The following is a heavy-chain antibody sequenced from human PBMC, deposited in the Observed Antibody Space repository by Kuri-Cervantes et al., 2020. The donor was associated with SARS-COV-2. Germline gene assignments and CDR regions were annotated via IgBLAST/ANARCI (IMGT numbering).Heavy chain of an antibody. CDR1: GFTFDDYG. Sequence: GESLKISCAASGFTFDDYGMSWVRQAPGKGLEWVSGINWNGGSTGYADSVKGRFTISRDNAKNSLYLQMNSLRAEDTAVYYCARDRQLPDDFWSGWFDYWGQGTLVTVSS. V-gene: IGHV3-20*04. CDR3: ARDRQLPDDFWSGWFDY. D-gene: IGHD3-3*01. J-gene: IGHJ4*02. CDR2: INWNGGST.